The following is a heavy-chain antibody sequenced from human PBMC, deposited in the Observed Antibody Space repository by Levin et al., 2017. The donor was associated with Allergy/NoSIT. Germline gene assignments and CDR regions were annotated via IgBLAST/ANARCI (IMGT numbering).Heavy chain of an antibody. D-gene: IGHD2-8*01. Sequence: GGSLRLSCAASGFTFSSYWMHWVRQAPGKGLVWVSRINSDGSSTSYADSVKGRFTISRDNAKNTLYLQMNSLRAEDTAVYYCARGSRFDQGVLIDYWGQGTLVTVSS. CDR1: GFTFSSYW. J-gene: IGHJ4*02. V-gene: IGHV3-74*01. CDR2: INSDGSST. CDR3: ARGSRFDQGVLIDY.